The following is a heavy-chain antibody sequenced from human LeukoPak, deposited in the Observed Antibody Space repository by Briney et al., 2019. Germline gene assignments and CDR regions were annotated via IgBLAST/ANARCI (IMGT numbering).Heavy chain of an antibody. V-gene: IGHV4-59*01. CDR3: ASTHIAVAAFQH. D-gene: IGHD6-19*01. CDR1: GMSISNYY. J-gene: IGHJ1*01. Sequence: SETLSLTYSVSGMSISNYYWSWIRHPPGKGLEWIGYIYYSGSTNYNPSLKRRVTISVDTSKNQSSLKLSSVTAADTPVYYCASTHIAVAAFQHWGQGTLVTVSS. CDR2: IYYSGST.